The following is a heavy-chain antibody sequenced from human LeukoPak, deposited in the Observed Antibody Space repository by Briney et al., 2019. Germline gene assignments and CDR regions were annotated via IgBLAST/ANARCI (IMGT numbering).Heavy chain of an antibody. J-gene: IGHJ3*02. CDR1: GFTFSSYS. CDR3: ARDTTPNYYDGSWDDAFDI. V-gene: IGHV3-21*01. Sequence: GGSLRLSCAASGFTFSSYSMNWVRQAPGKGLEWVSSISSSSSYIYYADSVKGRFTISRDNAKNSLYLQMNSLRAEDTAVYYCARDTTPNYYDGSWDDAFDIWGQGTMVTVSS. D-gene: IGHD3-22*01. CDR2: ISSSSSYI.